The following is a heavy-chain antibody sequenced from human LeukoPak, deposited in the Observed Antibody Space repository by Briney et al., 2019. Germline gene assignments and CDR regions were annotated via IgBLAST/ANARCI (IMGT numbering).Heavy chain of an antibody. V-gene: IGHV3-33*01. D-gene: IGHD6-13*01. Sequence: GGSLRLSCAASGFTFGDYGMHWVRQAPGKGLEWVAVIWYDESNKNYADSVKGRFTISRDNSKNTLDLQMNSLTVEDTAVYYCARDAAGSSSWFLYWGQGTLVTVSS. CDR2: IWYDESNK. CDR3: ARDAAGSSSWFLY. J-gene: IGHJ4*02. CDR1: GFTFGDYG.